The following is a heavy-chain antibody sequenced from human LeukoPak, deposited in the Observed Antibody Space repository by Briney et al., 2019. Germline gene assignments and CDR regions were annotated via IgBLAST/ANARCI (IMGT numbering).Heavy chain of an antibody. CDR3: AKVYSSSSFDGMDV. V-gene: IGHV3-21*01. D-gene: IGHD6-6*01. J-gene: IGHJ6*02. CDR1: GFTFSSYS. Sequence: GGSLRLSCAASGFTFSSYSMNWVRQAPGKGLEWVSSISSSSSYIYYADSVKGRFTISRDNAKNSLYLQMNSLRAEDTAVYYCAKVYSSSSFDGMDVWGQGPTVTVSS. CDR2: ISSSSSYI.